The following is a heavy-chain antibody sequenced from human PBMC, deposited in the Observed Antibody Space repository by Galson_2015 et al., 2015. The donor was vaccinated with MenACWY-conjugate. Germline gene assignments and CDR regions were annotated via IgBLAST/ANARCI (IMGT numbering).Heavy chain of an antibody. J-gene: IGHJ6*02. V-gene: IGHV3-48*02. CDR1: GFNLNFYA. CDR3: ARRQRIIPYAVDGGVDGMDV. D-gene: IGHD3-16*01. Sequence: SLRLSCAASGFNLNFYALNWVRQAPGKGLEWVSFISLSGSTVHYADSVKGRFTISRDHAKKSLYLQMNSLRDEDTAVYFCARRQRIIPYAVDGGVDGMDVWGQGTTVIVSS. CDR2: ISLSGSTV.